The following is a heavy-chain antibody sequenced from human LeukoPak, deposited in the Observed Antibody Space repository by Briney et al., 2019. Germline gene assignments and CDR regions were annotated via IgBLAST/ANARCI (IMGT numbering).Heavy chain of an antibody. Sequence: PGGSLRLSCAASGFTFSSYAMHWVRQAPGKGLEWVAVISYDGSNKYYADSVKGRFTISRGNSKNTLYLQMNSLRAEDTAVYYCAGTRSGIAAAGRGGWGQGTLVTVSS. CDR2: ISYDGSNK. V-gene: IGHV3-30*04. CDR3: AGTRSGIAAAGRGG. CDR1: GFTFSSYA. D-gene: IGHD6-13*01. J-gene: IGHJ4*02.